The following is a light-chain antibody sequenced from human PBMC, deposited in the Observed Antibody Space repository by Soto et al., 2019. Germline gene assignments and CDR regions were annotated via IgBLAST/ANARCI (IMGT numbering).Light chain of an antibody. J-gene: IGKJ1*01. V-gene: IGKV3-15*01. CDR1: QSVSSN. Sequence: EIVMTQSPATLSVSPGERATLSCRASQSVSSNLAWYQQQPGQAPRLLIYGASTRATGIPARFSGSGSGTEFTLTIRSAQSEDFAVYYCQQLTDWPPQWTFGQGTKVQI. CDR2: GAS. CDR3: QQLTDWPPQWT.